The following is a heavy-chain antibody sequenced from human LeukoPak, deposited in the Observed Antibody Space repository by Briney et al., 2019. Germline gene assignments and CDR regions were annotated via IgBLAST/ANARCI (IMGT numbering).Heavy chain of an antibody. D-gene: IGHD3-16*01. J-gene: IGHJ4*02. CDR3: ARDEETDLAYDY. CDR1: GGSISSGGYY. V-gene: IGHV4-30-2*01. Sequence: SQTLSLTCTVSGGSISSGGYYWSWIRQPPGKGLEWIGYIYHSGSTYYNPSLKSRVTISVDRSKNQFSLKLSSVTAADTAVYYCARDEETDLAYDYWGQGTLVTVSS. CDR2: IYHSGST.